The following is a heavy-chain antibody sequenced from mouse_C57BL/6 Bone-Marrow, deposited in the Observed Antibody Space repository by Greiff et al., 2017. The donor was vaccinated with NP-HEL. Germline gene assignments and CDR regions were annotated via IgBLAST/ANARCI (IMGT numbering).Heavy chain of an antibody. CDR2: INPSSGYT. J-gene: IGHJ2*01. D-gene: IGHD1-1*01. CDR3: ARRRFYGSSHFDY. CDR1: GYTFTSYW. Sequence: VMLVESGAELAKPGASVKLSCKASGYTFTSYWMHWVKQRPGQGLEWIGYINPSSGYTKYNQKFKDKATLTADKSSSTAYMQLSSLTYEDPAVYYCARRRFYGSSHFDYWGQGTTLTVSS. V-gene: IGHV1-7*01.